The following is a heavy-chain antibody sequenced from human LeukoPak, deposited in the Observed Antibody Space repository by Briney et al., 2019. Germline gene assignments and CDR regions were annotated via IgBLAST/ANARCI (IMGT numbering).Heavy chain of an antibody. CDR2: IDPSDSYT. D-gene: IGHD3-10*01. CDR1: GYSFTSYW. J-gene: IGHJ4*02. CDR3: ARLRWPRGGRSSFDY. V-gene: IGHV5-10-1*01. Sequence: GESLKISCKGSGYSFTSYWISWVRQMPGKGLEWMGRIDPSDSYTNYSPSFQGHVTISADGSITTAYLQWSSLKASDTAMYYCARLRWPRGGRSSFDYWGQGALVTVSS.